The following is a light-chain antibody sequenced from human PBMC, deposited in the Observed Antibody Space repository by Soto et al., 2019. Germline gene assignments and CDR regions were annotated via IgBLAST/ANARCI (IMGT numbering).Light chain of an antibody. CDR2: GAS. V-gene: IGKV3-15*01. CDR3: QQYNNWPPWT. CDR1: QSVSSN. Sequence: EFVLTQYPATLSVSPGERATLSCRASQSVSSNLAWYQQIPGQAPRLLIYGASTRATGIPVRFSGSGSETEFTLTISSLQSEDFAVYYCQQYNNWPPWTFGQGTKVDIK. J-gene: IGKJ1*01.